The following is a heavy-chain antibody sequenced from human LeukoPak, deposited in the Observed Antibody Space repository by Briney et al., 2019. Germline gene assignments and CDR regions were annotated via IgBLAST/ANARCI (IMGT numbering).Heavy chain of an antibody. J-gene: IGHJ4*02. D-gene: IGHD3-22*01. CDR3: AINYYDSSGQFDY. CDR1: GFTASSSY. V-gene: IGHV3-30*03. CDR2: ISYDGSNK. Sequence: GGSLRLSCAASGFTASSSYMSWVRQAPGKGLEWVAVISYDGSNKYYADSVKGRFTISRDNSKNTLYLQMNSLRAEDTAVYYCAINYYDSSGQFDYWGQGTLVTVSS.